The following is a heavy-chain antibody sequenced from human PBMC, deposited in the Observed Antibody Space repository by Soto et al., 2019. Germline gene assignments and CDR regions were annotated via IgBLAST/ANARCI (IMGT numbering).Heavy chain of an antibody. D-gene: IGHD3-22*01. V-gene: IGHV3-48*01. CDR3: ARDQLYYNDISGRPLNAFDV. J-gene: IGHJ3*01. Sequence: GGSLILSCAASGFTFRNYGMNWVRQAPGKGLEWVSYIGIGSSTTYYADSVKGRFTISRDNAKNSLYLQMNSLRAEDTAVYYCARDQLYYNDISGRPLNAFDVWGQGTMVTVS. CDR2: IGIGSSTT. CDR1: GFTFRNYG.